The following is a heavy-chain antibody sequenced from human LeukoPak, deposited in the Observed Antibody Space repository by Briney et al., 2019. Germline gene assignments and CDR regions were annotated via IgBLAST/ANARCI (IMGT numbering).Heavy chain of an antibody. CDR1: GFTFSDYA. D-gene: IGHD2-15*01. Sequence: GGSLRLSCAASGFTFSDYAMTWVRQAPGKGLEWVSSISGSGGIGGTTHYADSVKGRFTISRDNSRNTLYLQMNSLRAEDTALYYCARDRASAGGFDYWGQGTLVTVSS. CDR3: ARDRASAGGFDY. CDR2: ISGSGGIGGTT. V-gene: IGHV3-23*01. J-gene: IGHJ4*02.